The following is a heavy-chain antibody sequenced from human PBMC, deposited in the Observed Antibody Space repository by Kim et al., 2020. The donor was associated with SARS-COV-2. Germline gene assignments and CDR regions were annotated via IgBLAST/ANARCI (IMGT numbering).Heavy chain of an antibody. D-gene: IGHD3-10*01. V-gene: IGHV4-34*01. CDR2: INHSGRT. CDR1: GGAFMGYY. CDR3: SRRLSNTSGWGSHYCDL. J-gene: IGHJ4*02. Sequence: SETLSLNCAVYGGAFMGYYWSWIRQPPGKGLAGIGEINHSGRTNYNPSLKSRVTISVDTSKNQFSLKLTSVTAADTAVYYCSRRLSNTSGWGSHYCDLWSQVTLVTVSS.